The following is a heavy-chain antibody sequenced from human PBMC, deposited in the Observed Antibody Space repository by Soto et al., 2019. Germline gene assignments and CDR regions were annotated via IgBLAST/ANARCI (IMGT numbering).Heavy chain of an antibody. CDR3: AIGGDYFLSRSCFDP. Sequence: QVQLVQSGAEVKKPGSSVKVSCKASGGPFSSYAIGWVRKPPGQGLEWRGGIIPIFGTANYAQKFKGRVTITADESTSTAYLDLSSLRSEDTAVYYCAIGGDYFLSRSCFDPWGQGTLVTVSS. V-gene: IGHV1-69*12. CDR2: IIPIFGTA. D-gene: IGHD4-17*01. J-gene: IGHJ5*02. CDR1: GGPFSSYA.